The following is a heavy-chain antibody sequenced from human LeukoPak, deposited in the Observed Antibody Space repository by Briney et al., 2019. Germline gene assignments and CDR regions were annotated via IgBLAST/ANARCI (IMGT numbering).Heavy chain of an antibody. CDR2: INHSGST. V-gene: IGHV4-34*01. CDR3: ARDFVKGPYYYMDV. CDR1: GGSFSGYY. J-gene: IGHJ6*03. Sequence: PSETLSLTCAVYGGSFSGYYWSWIRQPPGKGLEWIGEINHSGSTNYNPSLKSRVTISVDTSKNQFSLKLSSVTAADTAVYYCARDFVKGPYYYMDVWGKGTTVTVSS.